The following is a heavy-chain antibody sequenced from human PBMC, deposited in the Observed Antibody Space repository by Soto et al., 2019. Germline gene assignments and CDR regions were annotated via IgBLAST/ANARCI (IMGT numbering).Heavy chain of an antibody. J-gene: IGHJ3*02. Sequence: QVQLQESGPGLVKPSGTLSLTCAVSGGSISSSNWWSWVRQPPGKGLEWIGEIYHSGSTNYNPSLKSRVTISVDKSKNQFSLKLSSVPAADTAVYYCARNTHDSSGYYYVMNAFDIWGQGTMVTVSS. D-gene: IGHD3-22*01. CDR3: ARNTHDSSGYYYVMNAFDI. CDR2: IYHSGST. CDR1: GGSISSSNW. V-gene: IGHV4-4*02.